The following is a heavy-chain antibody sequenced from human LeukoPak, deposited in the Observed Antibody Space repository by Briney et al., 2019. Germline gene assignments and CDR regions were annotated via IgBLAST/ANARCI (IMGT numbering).Heavy chain of an antibody. CDR2: INPNSGGA. CDR3: ARDLITGYSSGWYGLYGY. V-gene: IGHV1-2*02. D-gene: IGHD6-19*01. CDR1: GYTFTGYY. Sequence: ASVKVSCKASGYTFTGYYMHWARQAPGQGLEWMGWINPNSGGANYAQKFQGRVTMTRDTSISTAYMELSRLRSDDTAVYYCARDLITGYSSGWYGLYGYWGQGTLVTVSS. J-gene: IGHJ4*02.